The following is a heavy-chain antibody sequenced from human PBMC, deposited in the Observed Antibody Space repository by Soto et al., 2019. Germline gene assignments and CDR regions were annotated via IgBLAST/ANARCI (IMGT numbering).Heavy chain of an antibody. D-gene: IGHD3-10*01. V-gene: IGHV3-74*01. CDR2: INGDGSTT. Sequence: PGGSLRLSCAASGFTFNSYWIHWVRQAPGEGLVWVSRINGDGSTTNYADSVKGRFASSRDNAKNTLYLQMNSLRAEDTAVYYCARGGSGAFYLDSWGQGTLVTVPS. CDR3: ARGGSGAFYLDS. CDR1: GFTFNSYW. J-gene: IGHJ4*02.